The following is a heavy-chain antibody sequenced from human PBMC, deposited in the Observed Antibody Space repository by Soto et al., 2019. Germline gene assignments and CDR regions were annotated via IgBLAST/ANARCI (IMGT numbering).Heavy chain of an antibody. D-gene: IGHD2-15*01. V-gene: IGHV4-34*01. CDR2: INNSGST. J-gene: IGHJ4*02. CDR3: ARESCILGSSTALRNGARKKISAFAY. Sequence: QVQLQQWGAGLLKPSETLSLTCAVYGGSFSGYYWSWIRQPPGKGLEWIGEINNSGSTNYNPSLKSRVTIPVDTAKNQFPPKLRSVTAAATAVYYCARESCILGSSTALRNGARKKISAFAYWGQGTLVTVSS. CDR1: GGSFSGYY.